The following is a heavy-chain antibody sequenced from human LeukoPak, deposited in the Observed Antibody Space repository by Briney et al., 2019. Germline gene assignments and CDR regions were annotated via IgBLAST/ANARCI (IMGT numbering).Heavy chain of an antibody. Sequence: GASVKVSCKASGYTFTSYAISWVRQAPGQGLEWMGGIIPIFGTANYAQKFQGRVTITADESTSTAYMELSSLRSEDTAVYYCARESLPRGRKGGWFDPWGQGTLVTVSS. CDR1: GYTFTSYA. CDR3: ARESLPRGRKGGWFDP. V-gene: IGHV1-69*13. CDR2: IIPIFGTA. D-gene: IGHD1-26*01. J-gene: IGHJ5*02.